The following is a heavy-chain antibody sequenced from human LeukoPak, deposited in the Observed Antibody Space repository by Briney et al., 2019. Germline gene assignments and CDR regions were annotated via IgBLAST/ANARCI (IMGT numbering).Heavy chain of an antibody. J-gene: IGHJ6*02. Sequence: GGSLRLSCAASGFTFSDYYMSWIRQAPGKGLKWVSYISSSSSYTNYADSVKGRFTISRDNAKNSLYLQMNSLRAEDTAVYYCARGYSYGYGMDVWGQGTTVTVSS. CDR1: GFTFSDYY. D-gene: IGHD5-18*01. CDR2: ISSSSSYT. CDR3: ARGYSYGYGMDV. V-gene: IGHV3-11*05.